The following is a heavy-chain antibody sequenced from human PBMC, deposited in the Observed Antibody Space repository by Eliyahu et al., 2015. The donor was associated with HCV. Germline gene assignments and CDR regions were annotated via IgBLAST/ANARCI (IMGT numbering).Heavy chain of an antibody. V-gene: IGHV3-23*01. J-gene: IGHJ4*02. CDR3: AKARSIVVVAATNY. CDR1: GFTFSSYA. Sequence: EVQLLESGGGLVQPGGSLRLSCAASGFTFSSYAMSWVRQAPGKGLEWVSAITGGGGDTYYADSVQGRFTISRDNSKNTLYLQMNSLRADDTAVYYCAKARSIVVVAATNYWGQGTLVTVSS. CDR2: ITGGGGDT. D-gene: IGHD2-15*01.